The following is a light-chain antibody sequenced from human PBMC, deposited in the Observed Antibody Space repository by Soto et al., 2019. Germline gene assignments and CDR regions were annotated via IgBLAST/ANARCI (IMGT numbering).Light chain of an antibody. J-gene: IGKJ1*01. CDR2: GAS. Sequence: EIVLTQSPGTLSLSPGERATLSCRASQSVSSSYLAWYQQKPGQAPRLLIYGASSRATGIPDRFSGSGSGTDFTLTISRLEPEEFAVYYCQQYGSSPPVTFGQGPKVDIK. CDR3: QQYGSSPPVT. CDR1: QSVSSSY. V-gene: IGKV3-20*01.